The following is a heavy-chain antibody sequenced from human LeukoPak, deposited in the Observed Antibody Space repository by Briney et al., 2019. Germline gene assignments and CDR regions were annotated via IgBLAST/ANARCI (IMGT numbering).Heavy chain of an antibody. CDR3: ARRGYDYGSPFDY. CDR1: GFTVSSNY. Sequence: GGSLRLSCAVSGFTVSSNYMSWVRQAPGKGLEWVSLIYSGGSTYYADSVKGRSTISRDNSKNTLYLQMNSLRAEDTAVYYCARRGYDYGSPFDYWGQGTLVTVSS. D-gene: IGHD5-18*01. V-gene: IGHV3-53*01. CDR2: IYSGGST. J-gene: IGHJ4*02.